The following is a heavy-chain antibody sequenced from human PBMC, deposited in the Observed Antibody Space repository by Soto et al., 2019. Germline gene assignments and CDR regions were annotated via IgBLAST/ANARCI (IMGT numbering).Heavy chain of an antibody. CDR2: IYWDADK. D-gene: IGHD5-12*01. Sequence: QITLKESGPTLVKPTQTLTLTCTFSGFSLSTSGVGVGWIRQPPGKALEWLALIYWDADKRYSPSLKSRLTITKDTPKNQVVLTMTNMDPVDTATYYCALSSGYATGGAFDIWGQGTMVTVSS. CDR3: ALSSGYATGGAFDI. V-gene: IGHV2-5*02. J-gene: IGHJ3*02. CDR1: GFSLSTSGVG.